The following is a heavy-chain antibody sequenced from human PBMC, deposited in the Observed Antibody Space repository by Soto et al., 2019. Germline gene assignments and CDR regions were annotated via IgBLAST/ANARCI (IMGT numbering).Heavy chain of an antibody. Sequence: QLQLQESGPGLVKPSETLSLTCTVSGGSISSTTYYWGWIRQPPGKRLEWIGTIYYSGGTYYSPSLGSRVTISVDMSKKQFSLKMNFVSAADTAVYYCARHSSLGSGYYSWGQGTMVTVS. D-gene: IGHD3-22*01. CDR1: GGSISSTTYY. CDR2: IYYSGGT. V-gene: IGHV4-39*01. CDR3: ARHSSLGSGYYS. J-gene: IGHJ3*01.